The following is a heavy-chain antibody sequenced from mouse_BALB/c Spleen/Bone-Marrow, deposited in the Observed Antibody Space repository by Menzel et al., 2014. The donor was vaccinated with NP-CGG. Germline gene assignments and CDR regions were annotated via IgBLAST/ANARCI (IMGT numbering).Heavy chain of an antibody. J-gene: IGHJ1*01. D-gene: IGHD2-2*01. Sequence: EVKLMESGAELVKPGASVKLSCTASGFNIKDTYIHWVMQRPEQGLAWIGRIDPASGDTKFDPKFQGKATITADTSSNTAYLQVTSLTSEDTAVYYCARVNPWYFDVWGAETTVTVSS. CDR2: IDPASGDT. V-gene: IGHV14-3*02. CDR3: ARVNPWYFDV. CDR1: GFNIKDTY.